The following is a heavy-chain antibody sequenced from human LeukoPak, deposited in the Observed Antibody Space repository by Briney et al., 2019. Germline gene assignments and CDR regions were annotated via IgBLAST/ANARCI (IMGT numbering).Heavy chain of an antibody. CDR3: ARSYCGGDCYQIDY. CDR2: INPNSGGT. J-gene: IGHJ4*02. CDR1: GYTFTGYY. D-gene: IGHD2-21*01. V-gene: IGHV1-2*04. Sequence: ASVKVSCKASGYTFTGYYMHWVRQAPGQGLEWMGWINPNSGGTNYAQKFQGWVTMTRDTSISTAYMELSRLRSDDTAVYYCARSYCGGDCYQIDYWGQGTLVTVSS.